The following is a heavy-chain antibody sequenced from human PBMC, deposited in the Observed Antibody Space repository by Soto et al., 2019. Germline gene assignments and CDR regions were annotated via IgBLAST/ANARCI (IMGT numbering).Heavy chain of an antibody. CDR2: IGSSGRAI. CDR3: ASHHSSGWLYFDS. V-gene: IGHV3-11*01. D-gene: IGHD6-19*01. CDR1: GFTVSGND. Sequence: QLQLLESGGDLVKPGGSLRLSCAASGFTVSGNDLSWIRQAPGKGLEWVSSIGSSGRAIYYADSVKDRFTISRDNTKESLYLHMSSLRAEDTAIYYCASHHSSGWLYFDSWGQGTLVTVSS. J-gene: IGHJ4*02.